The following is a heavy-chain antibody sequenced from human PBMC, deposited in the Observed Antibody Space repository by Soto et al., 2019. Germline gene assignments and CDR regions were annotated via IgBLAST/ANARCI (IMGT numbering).Heavy chain of an antibody. Sequence: QVQLVQSGAVVRKPEASVKVSCTASGYTFTSYDLNWARQTTGQGLEWMGWMIPNTGSTDFAQKFQGRLTMTRDTSKSTAYMLLISPTYQDTVLYCCTRALHISSVYYFYYGIEVWRQGTADAVSS. CDR1: GYTFTSYD. V-gene: IGHV1-8*02. CDR3: TRALHISSVYYFYYGIEV. D-gene: IGHD6-6*01. CDR2: MIPNTGST. J-gene: IGHJ6*02.